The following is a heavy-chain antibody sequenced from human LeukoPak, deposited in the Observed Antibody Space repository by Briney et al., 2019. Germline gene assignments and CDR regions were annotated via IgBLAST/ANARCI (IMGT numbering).Heavy chain of an antibody. CDR2: INHSGST. Sequence: SETLSLTCAVYGGSFSGYYWSWIRQPPGKGLEWIGEINHSGSTNYNPSLKSRVTISVDTSKNQFSLKLSSVTAADTAVYYCARDRSSSWYSYSYYGMDVWAKGPRSPSP. J-gene: IGHJ6*02. CDR3: ARDRSSSWYSYSYYGMDV. V-gene: IGHV4-34*01. CDR1: GGSFSGYY. D-gene: IGHD6-13*01.